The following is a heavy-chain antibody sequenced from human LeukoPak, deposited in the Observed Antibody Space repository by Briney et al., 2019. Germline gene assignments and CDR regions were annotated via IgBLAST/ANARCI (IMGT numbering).Heavy chain of an antibody. Sequence: SETLSLTCAVYGGSFSGYYWGWIRQPPGKGLEWIGSIYHSGSTYYNPSLKSRVTISVDTSKNQFSLKLSSVTAADTAVYYCARDFPHYYDSSGYHYYFDYWGQGTLVTVSS. CDR1: GGSFSGYY. J-gene: IGHJ4*02. D-gene: IGHD3-22*01. CDR3: ARDFPHYYDSSGYHYYFDY. V-gene: IGHV4-38-2*02. CDR2: IYHSGST.